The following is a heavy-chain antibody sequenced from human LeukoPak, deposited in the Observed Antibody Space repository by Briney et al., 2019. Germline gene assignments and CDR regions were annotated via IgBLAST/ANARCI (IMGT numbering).Heavy chain of an antibody. D-gene: IGHD4-11*01. J-gene: IGHJ6*02. Sequence: PSETLSLTCSVSGGSINTYYWTWLRLSPGKGLDWIGYIYYSGTTNYNPSLKSRVTISVDTSKNQFSLKLSSVTAADTAVYFCARNNYVTHFYGLDVWGQGTTVTVSS. CDR2: IYYSGTT. CDR1: GGSINTYY. V-gene: IGHV4-59*01. CDR3: ARNNYVTHFYGLDV.